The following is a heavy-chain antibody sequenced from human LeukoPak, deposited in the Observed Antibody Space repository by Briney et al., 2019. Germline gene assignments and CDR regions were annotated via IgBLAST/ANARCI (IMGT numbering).Heavy chain of an antibody. V-gene: IGHV3-48*03. D-gene: IGHD2-15*01. CDR3: ARARDAGYCSGGSCYSILAY. CDR2: ISSSSSTM. CDR1: GFTFSSYE. Sequence: GGSLRLSCAASGFTFSSYEMNWVRQAPGKGLEWVSYISSSSSTMYYADSVKGRFTISRDNAKNSLYPQMNSLRAEDTAVYYCARARDAGYCSGGSCYSILAYWGQGTLVTVSS. J-gene: IGHJ4*02.